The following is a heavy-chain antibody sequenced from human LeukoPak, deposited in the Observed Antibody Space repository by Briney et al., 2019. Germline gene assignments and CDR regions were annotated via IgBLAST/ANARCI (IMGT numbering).Heavy chain of an antibody. CDR2: VSAYNGNT. J-gene: IGHJ2*01. CDR1: GYTFTSYG. Sequence: GASVKVSCKASGYTFTSYGISWVRQAPGQGLEWMGWVSAYNGNTKYAQNLQGRVTLTTDTSTSTAYLELRSLVSDDTAVYYCARVRKGGLTTGYYWYFDLWGRGTLVTVSS. D-gene: IGHD4-17*01. V-gene: IGHV1-18*01. CDR3: ARVRKGGLTTGYYWYFDL.